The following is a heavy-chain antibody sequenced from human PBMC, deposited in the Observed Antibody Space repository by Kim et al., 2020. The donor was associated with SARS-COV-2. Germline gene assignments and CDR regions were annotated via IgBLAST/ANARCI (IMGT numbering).Heavy chain of an antibody. J-gene: IGHJ4*02. D-gene: IGHD3-10*01. CDR3: ARGKSQRLWFGELFSSYYFDY. CDR1: GYTFTSYD. V-gene: IGHV1-8*01. CDR2: MNPNSGNT. Sequence: ASVKVSCKASGYTFTSYDINWVRQATGQGLEWMGWMNPNSGNTGYAQKFQGRVTMTRNTSISTAYMELSSLRSEDTAVYYCARGKSQRLWFGELFSSYYFDYWGQGTLVTVSS.